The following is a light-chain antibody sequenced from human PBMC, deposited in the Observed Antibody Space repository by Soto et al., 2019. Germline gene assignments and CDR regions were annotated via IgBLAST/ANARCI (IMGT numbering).Light chain of an antibody. CDR3: CSYAGSYTLI. V-gene: IGLV2-11*01. CDR1: SRDVGGYNY. CDR2: DVA. Sequence: QSVLTQPRSVSGSPGQSVTVSCTGSSRDVGGYNYVSWYQQHPGKAPKLLISDVANRASGVPDRFSGSKSGNTASLTISGLQPDDEAEYFCCSYAGSYTLIFGAGTKVTVL. J-gene: IGLJ1*01.